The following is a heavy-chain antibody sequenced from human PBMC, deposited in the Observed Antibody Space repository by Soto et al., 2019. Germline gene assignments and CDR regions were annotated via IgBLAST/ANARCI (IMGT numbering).Heavy chain of an antibody. Sequence: PVGSLRLSCAASGFTFSDHYMDWVRQAPGKGLEWVAVISYDGSNKYYADSVKGRFTISRDNSKNTLYLQMNSLRAEDTAVYYCARVTSAAAGTGVFDYWGQGTLVTVSS. J-gene: IGHJ4*02. CDR1: GFTFSDHY. V-gene: IGHV3-30-3*01. D-gene: IGHD6-13*01. CDR2: ISYDGSNK. CDR3: ARVTSAAAGTGVFDY.